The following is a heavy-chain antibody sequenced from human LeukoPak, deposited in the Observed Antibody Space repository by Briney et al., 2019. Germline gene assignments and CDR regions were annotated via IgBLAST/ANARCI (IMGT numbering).Heavy chain of an antibody. CDR3: ATADVIIGYYYGMDV. V-gene: IGHV4-34*01. CDR2: INHSGST. J-gene: IGHJ6*02. CDR1: GGSFSGYY. D-gene: IGHD1-20*01. Sequence: SETLSLTCAVYGGSFSGYYWSWIRQPPGKGLEWIGEINHSGSTNYNPSLKSRVTISVDTSKNQFSLKLSSVTAADTAVYYCATADVIIGYYYGMDVWGQGTTVTVSS.